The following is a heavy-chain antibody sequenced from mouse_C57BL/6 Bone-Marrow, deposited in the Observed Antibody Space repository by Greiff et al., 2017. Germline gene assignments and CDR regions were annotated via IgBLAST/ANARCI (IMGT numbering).Heavy chain of an antibody. J-gene: IGHJ4*01. CDR2: IWSGGST. Sequence: QVQLKQSGPGLVQPSQSLSITCTVSGFSLTSYGVHWVRQSPGKGLEWLGVIWSGGSTDYNAAFISRLSISKDNSKSQVFFKMNSLQADDTAIYYCATYGSSYGGAMDYWGQGTSVTVSS. V-gene: IGHV2-2*01. CDR1: GFSLTSYG. D-gene: IGHD1-1*01. CDR3: ATYGSSYGGAMDY.